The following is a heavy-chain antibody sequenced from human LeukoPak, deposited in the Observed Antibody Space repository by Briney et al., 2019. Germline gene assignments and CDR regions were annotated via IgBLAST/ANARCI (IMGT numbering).Heavy chain of an antibody. D-gene: IGHD6-13*01. J-gene: IGHJ6*03. V-gene: IGHV1-69*06. Sequence: SVKVSCKASGGTFSSYAISWVRQAPGQGLEWMGGIIPIFGTANYAQKLQGRVTITADKSTSTAYMELSSLRSEDTAVYYCARASYNSSWYGSYYYYYYMDVWGKGTTVTVSS. CDR3: ARASYNSSWYGSYYYYYYMDV. CDR2: IIPIFGTA. CDR1: GGTFSSYA.